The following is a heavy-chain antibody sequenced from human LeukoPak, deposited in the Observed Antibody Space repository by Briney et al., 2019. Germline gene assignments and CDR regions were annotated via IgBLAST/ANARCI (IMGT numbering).Heavy chain of an antibody. Sequence: ASVKVSCKASGYTFTGYYMHWVRQAPGQGLEWMGWINPNSGGTNYAQEFQGRVTMTRDTSISTAYMELSRLRSDDTAVYYCARIFSSSWSAFDYWGQGTLVTVSS. V-gene: IGHV1-2*02. D-gene: IGHD6-13*01. CDR3: ARIFSSSWSAFDY. CDR1: GYTFTGYY. J-gene: IGHJ4*02. CDR2: INPNSGGT.